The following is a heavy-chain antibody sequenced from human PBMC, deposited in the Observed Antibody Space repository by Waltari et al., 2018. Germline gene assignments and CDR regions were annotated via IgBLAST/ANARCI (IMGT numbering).Heavy chain of an antibody. CDR3: ARHVPIVGAMLYYFDY. J-gene: IGHJ4*02. Sequence: QLQLQESGPGLVKPSETLSLTCTVSGGSISSSSYYWGWIRQPPGKGLEWIGSIYYSGSTYYNPSLKRRVTISVDTSKNQFSLKLSSVTAADTAVYYCARHVPIVGAMLYYFDYWGQGTLVTVSS. D-gene: IGHD1-26*01. CDR2: IYYSGST. V-gene: IGHV4-39*01. CDR1: GGSISSSSYY.